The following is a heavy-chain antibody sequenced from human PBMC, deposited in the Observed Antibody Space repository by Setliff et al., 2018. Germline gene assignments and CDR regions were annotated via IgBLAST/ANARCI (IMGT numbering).Heavy chain of an antibody. J-gene: IGHJ4*02. V-gene: IGHV4-4*02. Sequence: PSGTLSLTCTVSGESIRSNNWWNWVRQPPGKGLEWIGDIYQSGTTNYNPSLKSRVTISADTSKNQFSLKLKSVTAADTAVYYCARAPGRNIRGDYWGQGALVTVSS. CDR1: GESIRSNNW. D-gene: IGHD3-10*01. CDR2: IYQSGTT. CDR3: ARAPGRNIRGDY.